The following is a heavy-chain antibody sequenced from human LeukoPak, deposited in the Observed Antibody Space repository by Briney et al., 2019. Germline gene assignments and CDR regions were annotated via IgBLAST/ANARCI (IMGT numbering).Heavy chain of an antibody. D-gene: IGHD6-13*01. CDR1: GYSFVGYG. CDR3: AGEHSRSWNKFDY. V-gene: IGHV1-18*01. Sequence: ASVKVSCKASGYSFVGYGITWVRQAPGQGLERMGWFNPENGNTNYAQKVQGRVTMTADTSTSTSYMELRSLRSDDTAVYYCAGEHSRSWNKFDYWGREPWVTVSS. CDR2: FNPENGNT. J-gene: IGHJ4*02.